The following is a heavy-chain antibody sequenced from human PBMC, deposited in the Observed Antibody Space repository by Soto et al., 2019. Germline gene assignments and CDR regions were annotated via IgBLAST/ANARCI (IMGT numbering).Heavy chain of an antibody. J-gene: IGHJ3*02. Sequence: GRSLRLSCVASGCTLNSFAITWVIQSLGKGLDRVSSITVDGCSTYYVDSVKGRFTVSRDNSKNTLHWQIDCLTAEYTAVNYCAKVGYERSVNDGHDIWGQGKMVTV. CDR3: AKVGYERSVNDGHDI. D-gene: IGHD3-22*01. CDR2: ITVDGCST. V-gene: IGHV3-23*01. CDR1: GCTLNSFA.